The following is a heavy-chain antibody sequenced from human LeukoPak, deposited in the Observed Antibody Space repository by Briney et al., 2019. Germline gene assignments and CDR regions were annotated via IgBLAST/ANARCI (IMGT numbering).Heavy chain of an antibody. CDR1: GFTFSSYA. CDR3: AKEGGIVVVPAATHY. J-gene: IGHJ4*02. CDR2: ISGSGGST. V-gene: IGHV3-23*01. Sequence: GGSLRLSCAASGFTFSSYAMSWVRQAPRKGLEWVSAISGSGGSTYYADSVKGRFTISRDNSKNTLYLQMNSLRAEDTAVYYCAKEGGIVVVPAATHYWGQGTLVTVSS. D-gene: IGHD2-2*01.